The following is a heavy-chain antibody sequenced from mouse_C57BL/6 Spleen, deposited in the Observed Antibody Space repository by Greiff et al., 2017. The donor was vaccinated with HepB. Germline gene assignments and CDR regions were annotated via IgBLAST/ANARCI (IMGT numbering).Heavy chain of an antibody. J-gene: IGHJ2*01. D-gene: IGHD2-3*01. CDR3: ARDDGYYTFDY. CDR1: GYSITSGYY. CDR2: ISYDGSN. Sequence: EVKLMESGPGLVKPSQSLSLTCSVTGYSITSGYYWTWIRQFPGNKLEWMGYISYDGSNDYNPSLKNRISITRDTSKNQFFLKLNSVTTEDTATYYCARDDGYYTFDYWGQGTTLTVSS. V-gene: IGHV3-6*01.